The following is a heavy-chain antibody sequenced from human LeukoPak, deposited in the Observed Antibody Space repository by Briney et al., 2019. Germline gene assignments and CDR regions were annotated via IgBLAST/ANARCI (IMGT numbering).Heavy chain of an antibody. CDR3: ARDPGAAATDY. V-gene: IGHV3-21*01. J-gene: IGHJ4*02. Sequence: GGSLRLSCAASGFTFSSYSTNWVRQAPGKGLEWVSSISSSSSYIYYADSVKGRFTISRDNAKNSLYLQMNSLRAEDTAVYYCARDPGAAATDYWGQGTLVTVSS. CDR1: GFTFSSYS. CDR2: ISSSSSYI. D-gene: IGHD6-13*01.